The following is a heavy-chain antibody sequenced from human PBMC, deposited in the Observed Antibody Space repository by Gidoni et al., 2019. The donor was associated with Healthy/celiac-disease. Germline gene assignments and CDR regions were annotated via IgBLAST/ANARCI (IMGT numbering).Heavy chain of an antibody. CDR2: ISGSGGST. CDR3: AKDLSGTGTSPPYYYGMDV. J-gene: IGHJ6*02. D-gene: IGHD1-1*01. CDR1: GFTLSSHA. Sequence: EVQLLESGGGLVQPGGSLRLSCAASGFTLSSHAMSWVRQAPGKGLEWVSAISGSGGSTYYADSVKGRFTISRDNSKNTLYLQMNSLRAEDTAVYYCAKDLSGTGTSPPYYYGMDVWGQGTTVTVSS. V-gene: IGHV3-23*01.